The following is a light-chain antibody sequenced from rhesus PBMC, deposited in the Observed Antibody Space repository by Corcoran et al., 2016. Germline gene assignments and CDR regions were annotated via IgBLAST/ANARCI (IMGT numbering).Light chain of an antibody. V-gene: IGKV1-22*01. Sequence: DIQMTQSPSSLSASVGYSVTITCRSTQRISSWFDWYQQKTGKAPNLLIDKASSLQSGVPSRYSGSGSGTDFTITISSLQPEDFATYCCLQFNSDPYRFGQGTKVEIK. CDR2: KAS. CDR3: LQFNSDPYR. CDR1: QRISSW. J-gene: IGKJ2*01.